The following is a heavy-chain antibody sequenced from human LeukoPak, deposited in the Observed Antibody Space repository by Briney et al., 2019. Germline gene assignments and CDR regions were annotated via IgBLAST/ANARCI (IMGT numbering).Heavy chain of an antibody. V-gene: IGHV3-33*01. Sequence: GRSLRLSCAASGFTFSSYGMHWVRQAPSKGLEWVAVIWYDGSNKYYADSVKGRFTISRDNSKNTLYLQMNSLRAEDTAVYYCARDRDIVVVPAALGWFDPWGQGTLVTVSS. CDR2: IWYDGSNK. CDR1: GFTFSSYG. D-gene: IGHD2-2*01. CDR3: ARDRDIVVVPAALGWFDP. J-gene: IGHJ5*02.